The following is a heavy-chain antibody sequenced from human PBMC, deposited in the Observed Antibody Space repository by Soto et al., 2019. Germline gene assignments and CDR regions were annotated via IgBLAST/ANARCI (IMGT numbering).Heavy chain of an antibody. CDR1: GFTFSSYW. CDR2: IKQDGSQK. J-gene: IGHJ4*02. D-gene: IGHD3-22*01. CDR3: ARCSYIFYDSSGYYLDY. V-gene: IGHV3-7*02. Sequence: PGGSLRLSCAASGFTFSSYWMSWVRQAPGKGLEWVANIKQDGSQKWYADSVKGRFTISRDNSKNSLYLQMNSLRAEDTAVYYCARCSYIFYDSSGYYLDYWGQGTLVTVSS.